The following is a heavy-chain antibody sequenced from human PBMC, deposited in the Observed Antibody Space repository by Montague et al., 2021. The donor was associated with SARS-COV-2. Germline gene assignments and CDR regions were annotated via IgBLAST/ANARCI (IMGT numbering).Heavy chain of an antibody. CDR1: GVSISSAYYC. CDR3: ARHKAWNVAPDYFDY. V-gene: IGHV4-39*01. CDR2: IFYDGTS. J-gene: IGHJ4*02. D-gene: IGHD1-1*01. Sequence: SETLSLTCTVSGVSISSAYYCWGWVPPTPGQGLDWIGTIFYDGTSRSNLSLHIRVTISVDTSQSQLSLGLISATATDTAVYVCARHKAWNVAPDYFDYWGQETAVTVSS.